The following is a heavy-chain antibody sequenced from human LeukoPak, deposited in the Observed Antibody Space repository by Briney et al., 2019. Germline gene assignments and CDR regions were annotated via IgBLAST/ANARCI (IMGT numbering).Heavy chain of an antibody. CDR1: GGSISTYY. Sequence: PSETLSLTCTVSGGSISTYYWSWIRQPPGKGLEWIGYIYYSGSTNYNPSLQSRVTISVDTSKNQFSLKLSSVTAADTAVYYCARTTGWPYYYMDVWGKGTTVTVSS. CDR3: ARTTGWPYYYMDV. V-gene: IGHV4-59*01. CDR2: IYYSGST. D-gene: IGHD6-19*01. J-gene: IGHJ6*03.